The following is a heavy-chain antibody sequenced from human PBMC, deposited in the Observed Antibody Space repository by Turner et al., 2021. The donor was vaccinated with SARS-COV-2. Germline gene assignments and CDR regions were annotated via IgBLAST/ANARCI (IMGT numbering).Heavy chain of an antibody. CDR2: IIPIFGTA. CDR3: ARARGVDYYDSTGQRFDP. V-gene: IGHV1-69*01. D-gene: IGHD3-22*01. J-gene: IGHJ5*02. CDR1: GGTFSSYA. Sequence: QVQLVQSGAEVKKPGSSVKVSCKASGGTFSSYAISWVRQAPGQGLERMGGIIPIFGTANYAQKFQGRVTITADESTSTAYMELSSLRSEDTAVYYCARARGVDYYDSTGQRFDPWGQGTLVTVSS.